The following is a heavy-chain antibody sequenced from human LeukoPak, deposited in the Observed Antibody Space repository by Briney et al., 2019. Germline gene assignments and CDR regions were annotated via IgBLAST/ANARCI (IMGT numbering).Heavy chain of an antibody. CDR1: GGSISSGGYY. CDR2: IYHSGST. V-gene: IGHV4-30-2*01. J-gene: IGHJ3*02. D-gene: IGHD1-26*01. CDR3: ARGKVGALIRYAFDI. Sequence: SETLSLTYTVSGGSISSGGYYWSWIRQPPGKGLEWIGYIYHSGSTYYNPSLKSRVTISVDRSKNQFSLKLSSVTAADTAVYYCARGKVGALIRYAFDIWGQGTMVTVSS.